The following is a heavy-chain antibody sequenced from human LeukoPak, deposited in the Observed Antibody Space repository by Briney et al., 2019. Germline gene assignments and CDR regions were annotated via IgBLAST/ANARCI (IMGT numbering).Heavy chain of an antibody. CDR3: ARSAGPSSFGELLTQFDP. Sequence: SETLSLTCTVSGGSISSSSYYWGWIRQPPGKGLEWIGSIYYSGSTYYNPSLKSRVTISVDTSKNQFSLKLSSVTAADTAVYYCARSAGPSSFGELLTQFDPWGQGTLVTASS. J-gene: IGHJ5*02. CDR2: IYYSGST. V-gene: IGHV4-39*01. D-gene: IGHD3-10*01. CDR1: GGSISSSSYY.